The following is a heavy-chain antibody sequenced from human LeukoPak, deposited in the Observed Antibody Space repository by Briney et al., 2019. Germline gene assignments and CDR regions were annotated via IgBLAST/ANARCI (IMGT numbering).Heavy chain of an antibody. J-gene: IGHJ4*02. D-gene: IGHD6-6*01. CDR1: GFTFSSYA. Sequence: GGSLRLSCAASGFTFSSYAMSWVRQAPGKGLEWVSGISGSGDNTYYADSVKGRFTISRDNSKNSLYLQMNSLRAEDTAVYYCARDLAARHPFDYWGQGTLVTVSS. CDR2: ISGSGDNT. CDR3: ARDLAARHPFDY. V-gene: IGHV3-23*01.